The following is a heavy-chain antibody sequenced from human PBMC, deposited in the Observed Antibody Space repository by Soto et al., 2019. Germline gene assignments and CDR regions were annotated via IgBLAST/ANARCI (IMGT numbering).Heavy chain of an antibody. V-gene: IGHV3-21*03. Sequence: GGSLRLSCAASGFTFSSYSMHWVRQAPGKGLEWLSSISSTSRFIYYADSVKGRFTISRDNARNSLYLQMNSLKTEDTAVYYCTTELEYYDFWSGYSVLNFDYWGQGTLVTVSS. CDR1: GFTFSSYS. D-gene: IGHD3-3*01. J-gene: IGHJ4*02. CDR3: TTELEYYDFWSGYSVLNFDY. CDR2: ISSTSRFI.